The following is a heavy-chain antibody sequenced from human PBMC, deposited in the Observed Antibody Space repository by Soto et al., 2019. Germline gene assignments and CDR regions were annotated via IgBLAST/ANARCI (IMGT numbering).Heavy chain of an antibody. Sequence: SETLSLTCTVSGGSISSSSYYWGWIRQPPGKGLEWIGSIYYSGSTYYNPSLKSRVTISVDTSKNQFSLKLSSVTAADTAVYYCARSGELRFLEWLAWFDPWGQGTLVTVSS. D-gene: IGHD3-3*01. CDR3: ARSGELRFLEWLAWFDP. V-gene: IGHV4-39*01. CDR2: IYYSGST. J-gene: IGHJ5*02. CDR1: GGSISSSSYY.